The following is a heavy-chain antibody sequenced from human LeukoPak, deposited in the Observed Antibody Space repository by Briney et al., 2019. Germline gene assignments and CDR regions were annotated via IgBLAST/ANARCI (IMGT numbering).Heavy chain of an antibody. CDR3: ARVGTEWELLRVFDY. CDR1: GFTFSSYA. Sequence: GRSLRLSCAASGFTFSSYAMHWVRQAPGKGLEWVAVISYDGSNKYYADSVKGRFTISRDNSKNTLYLQMNSLRAEDTAVYYCARVGTEWELLRVFDYWGQGTLVTVSS. V-gene: IGHV3-30-3*01. CDR2: ISYDGSNK. J-gene: IGHJ4*02. D-gene: IGHD1-26*01.